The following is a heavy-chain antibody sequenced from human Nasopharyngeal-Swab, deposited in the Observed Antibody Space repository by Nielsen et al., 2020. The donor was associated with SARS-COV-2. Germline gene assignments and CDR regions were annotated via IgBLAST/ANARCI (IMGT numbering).Heavy chain of an antibody. CDR3: ARAGSGPLYAFDI. V-gene: IGHV4-34*01. CDR2: INHSGST. D-gene: IGHD6-19*01. Sequence: SETLSLTCAVSGGSFSGYYWSWIRQPPGKGPEWIGEINHSGSTNYNPSLKSRVTISVDTSKNQFSLKLSSVTAADTAVYYCARAGSGPLYAFDIWGQGTMVTVSS. J-gene: IGHJ3*02. CDR1: GGSFSGYY.